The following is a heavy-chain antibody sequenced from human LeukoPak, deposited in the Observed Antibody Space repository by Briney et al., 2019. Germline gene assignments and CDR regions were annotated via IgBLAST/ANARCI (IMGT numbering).Heavy chain of an antibody. D-gene: IGHD6-13*01. J-gene: IGHJ4*02. CDR2: ISSSSSYI. CDR3: AKGIAAAVDFDY. CDR1: GFTFSSYS. Sequence: GGSLRLSCAASGFTFSSYSMNWVRQAPGKGLEWVSSISSSSSYIYYADSVKGRFTISRDNAKNTVYLQMNSLRAEDTAVYYCAKGIAAAVDFDYWGQGTLVTVSS. V-gene: IGHV3-21*04.